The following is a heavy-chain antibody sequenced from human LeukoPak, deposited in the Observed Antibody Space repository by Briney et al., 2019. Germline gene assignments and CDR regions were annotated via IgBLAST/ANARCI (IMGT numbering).Heavy chain of an antibody. Sequence: AGGSLRLSCAASGFTFSSYWMSWVRQAPGKGLEWVANINQDGSEKYYVDSVKGRFTISRDNAKNSLYLQMNSLRAEDTAVYYCARDIYYYDSSGYYFPGGSDYWGQGTLVTVSS. J-gene: IGHJ4*02. CDR1: GFTFSSYW. CDR2: INQDGSEK. CDR3: ARDIYYYDSSGYYFPGGSDY. V-gene: IGHV3-7*01. D-gene: IGHD3-22*01.